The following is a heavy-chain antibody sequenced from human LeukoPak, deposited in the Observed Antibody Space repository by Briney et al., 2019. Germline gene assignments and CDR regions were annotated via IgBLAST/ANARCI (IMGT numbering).Heavy chain of an antibody. V-gene: IGHV1-18*01. J-gene: IGHJ6*03. Sequence: GASVKVSCKASGYTFTSYGISWVRQAPGQGLEWMGWISAYNGNTNYPQKLQGRVTMTPDTSTSTDYMELRSLRSDDTTVYYCARSRWDYYYMDVWGKGTTVTISS. CDR2: ISAYNGNT. D-gene: IGHD6-13*01. CDR1: GYTFTSYG. CDR3: ARSRWDYYYMDV.